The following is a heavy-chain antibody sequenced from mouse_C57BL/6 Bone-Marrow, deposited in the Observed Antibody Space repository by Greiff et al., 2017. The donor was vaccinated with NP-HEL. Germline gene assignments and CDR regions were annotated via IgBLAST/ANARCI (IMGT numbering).Heavy chain of an antibody. CDR1: GYTFTDYY. Sequence: EVQLQQSGPVLVKPGASVKMSCKASGYTFTDYYMNWVKQSHGKSLEWIGVINPYNGGTSYNQKFKGKATLTVDKSSSTAYMELNSLTSEDSAVYYCARSLYYDYGFAYWGQGTLVTVSA. J-gene: IGHJ3*01. CDR2: INPYNGGT. V-gene: IGHV1-19*01. D-gene: IGHD2-4*01. CDR3: ARSLYYDYGFAY.